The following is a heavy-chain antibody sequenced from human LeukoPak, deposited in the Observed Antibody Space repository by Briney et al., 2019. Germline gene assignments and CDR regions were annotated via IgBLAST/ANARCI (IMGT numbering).Heavy chain of an antibody. J-gene: IGHJ4*02. V-gene: IGHV4-59*01. CDR1: GGSISPYY. CDR3: ARNSGHSSGFYRLDY. CDR2: VYYTGTT. Sequence: SETLSLTCTVSGGSISPYYWSWVRQPPQKGLEWIGYVYYTGTTKYRPSLKSRVTMSVDMSKNQFSLSLTSVTPSDTGVYYCARNSGHSSGFYRLDYWGQGIPVTVSS. D-gene: IGHD3-22*01.